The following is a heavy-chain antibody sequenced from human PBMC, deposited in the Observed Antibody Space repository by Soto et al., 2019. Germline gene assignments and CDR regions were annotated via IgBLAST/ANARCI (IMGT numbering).Heavy chain of an antibody. V-gene: IGHV3-23*01. J-gene: IGHJ4*02. Sequence: EVQLLESGGGSVQPGGSLRLSCATSGFTFSSYAISWVRQAPGKGLDWVSAISGSGDRTNYADSAEGRFTISRDNSMNTLYLKMSSLSAQYTDVYYCAKAGGIAVPGSQLDYWGQGTLVTVSS. CDR1: GFTFSSYA. D-gene: IGHD6-19*01. CDR2: ISGSGDRT. CDR3: AKAGGIAVPGSQLDY.